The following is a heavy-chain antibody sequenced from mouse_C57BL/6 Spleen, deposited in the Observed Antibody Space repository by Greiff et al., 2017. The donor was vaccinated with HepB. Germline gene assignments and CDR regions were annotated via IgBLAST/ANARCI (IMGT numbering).Heavy chain of an antibody. J-gene: IGHJ3*01. CDR2: ISDGGSYT. CDR3: ARDESNYEGDWFAY. Sequence: EVQGVESGGGLVKPGGSLKLSCAASGFTFSSYAISWVRQTPEKRLEWVATISDGGSYTYYPDNVRGRFTISRDNAKNNLYLQMSHLKSEDTAMYYCARDESNYEGDWFAYWGQGTLVTVSA. D-gene: IGHD2-5*01. V-gene: IGHV5-4*01. CDR1: GFTFSSYA.